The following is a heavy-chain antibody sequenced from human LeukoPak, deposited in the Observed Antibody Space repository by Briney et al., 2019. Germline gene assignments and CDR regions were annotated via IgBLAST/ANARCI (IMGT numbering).Heavy chain of an antibody. CDR2: ISAYNGNT. D-gene: IGHD2-15*01. J-gene: IGHJ4*02. V-gene: IGHV1-18*01. CDR1: GYTFTSYG. Sequence: ASVKVSCKASGYTFTSYGISWVRQAPGQGLEWMGWISAYNGNTNYAQKLQGRVTMTTDTSTSTAYMELRSLRSDDTAVYYCARTWDIVVAPEGPVGYWGQGTLVTVSS. CDR3: ARTWDIVVAPEGPVGY.